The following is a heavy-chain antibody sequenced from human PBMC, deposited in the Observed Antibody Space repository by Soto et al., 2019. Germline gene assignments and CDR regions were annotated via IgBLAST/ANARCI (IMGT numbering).Heavy chain of an antibody. Sequence: QVQLVQSGAEVKKPGASVKVSCKASGYTFTSYAMHWVRLAPGQRLEWMGWINVGNGNTKYSQKFQGRVTITRDTSASTAYMELSSLRSEDTAVYYCASPRVDCSGTTCYGADFWGQGTLVTVSS. J-gene: IGHJ4*02. CDR1: GYTFTSYA. D-gene: IGHD2-2*01. CDR3: ASPRVDCSGTTCYGADF. V-gene: IGHV1-3*01. CDR2: INVGNGNT.